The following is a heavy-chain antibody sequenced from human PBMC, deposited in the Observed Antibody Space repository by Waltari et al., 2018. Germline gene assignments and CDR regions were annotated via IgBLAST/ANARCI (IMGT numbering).Heavy chain of an antibody. D-gene: IGHD3-22*01. CDR1: GFTFSSYA. CDR2: ISDSGGST. J-gene: IGHJ4*02. V-gene: IGHV3-23*01. Sequence: EVRLLESGGGLVQPGGSLRLSCAASGFTFSSYAMTWVRQAPGKGLDWVSTISDSGGSTYYADSVKGRFTISRDNSKITLYLQMGSLRVEDTAIYYCGKLDYDGNGFPNYFDHWGQGTLVTVSS. CDR3: GKLDYDGNGFPNYFDH.